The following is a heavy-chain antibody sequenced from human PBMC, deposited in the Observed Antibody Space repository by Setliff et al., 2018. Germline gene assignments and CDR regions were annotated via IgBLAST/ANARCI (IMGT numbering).Heavy chain of an antibody. D-gene: IGHD3-3*01. CDR1: GVTIGGNNYYY. CDR2: ISYSGGV. V-gene: IGHV4-39*07. CDR3: RFWDGYYKNDY. Sequence: SETLSLTCSLSGVTIGGNNYYYWAWIRQPPGKGLEWIGTISYSGGVFYNPSLKSRVAISVDTSKNQLSLKVNSVSVADTAVYFCRFWDGYYKNDYWGQGTLVTVSS. J-gene: IGHJ4*02.